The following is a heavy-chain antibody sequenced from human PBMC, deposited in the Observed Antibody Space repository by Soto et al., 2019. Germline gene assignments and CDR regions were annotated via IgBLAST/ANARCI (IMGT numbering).Heavy chain of an antibody. CDR1: ALTPRPDA. Sequence: SLILPCAASALTPRPDAMHWFLQAPEKGLEWVAVISYDGSNKYYADSVKGRFTISRDNSKNTLYLQMNSLRAEDTAVYYCARDEIRFSWAYGMDGWSQGTTVTVSS. J-gene: IGHJ6*02. CDR3: ARDEIRFSWAYGMDG. D-gene: IGHD3-3*01. V-gene: IGHV3-30-3*01. CDR2: ISYDGSNK.